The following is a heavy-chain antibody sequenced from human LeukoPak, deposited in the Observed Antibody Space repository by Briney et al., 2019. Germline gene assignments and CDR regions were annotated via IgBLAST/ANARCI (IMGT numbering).Heavy chain of an antibody. CDR1: GGSISSGRYY. D-gene: IGHD3-10*01. CDR2: IYTSGST. V-gene: IGHV4-61*02. Sequence: SETLSLTCTVSGGSISSGRYYWSWIRQPAGKGLEWIGRIYTSGSTNYNPSLKSRVTISVDTSKDQFSLKLSSVTAADTAVYXCARHGGVVRGEGSDAFDIWGQGTMVTVSS. CDR3: ARHGGVVRGEGSDAFDI. J-gene: IGHJ3*02.